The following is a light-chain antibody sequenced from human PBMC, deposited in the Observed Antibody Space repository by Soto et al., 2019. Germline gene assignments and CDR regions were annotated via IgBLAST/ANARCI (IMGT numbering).Light chain of an antibody. CDR2: DAS. CDR3: QQANSFPRT. J-gene: IGKJ3*01. Sequence: DIQMTQSPSTLSASVGDRVTITCRASQSIGSSLAWYQQKPGKAPNLLISDASSLERGVPSRFSGSGSGTEFTLTIRSLQPDDFATYYCQQANSFPRTFGPGTKVDIK. CDR1: QSIGSS. V-gene: IGKV1-5*01.